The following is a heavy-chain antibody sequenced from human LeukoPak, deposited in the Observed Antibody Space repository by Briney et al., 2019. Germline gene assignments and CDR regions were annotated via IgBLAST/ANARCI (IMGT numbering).Heavy chain of an antibody. CDR2: ISSSSKYI. D-gene: IGHD1-26*01. CDR3: AREDRELFDY. CDR1: GFTFSTYS. Sequence: GRSLRLSCAASGFTFSTYSMNWVRQAPGKGLEWVSSISSSSKYIYYADSVKGRFTISRDNAKNSLYLQRNSLRAEDTAVYYCAREDRELFDYWGQGTLVTVSS. J-gene: IGHJ4*02. V-gene: IGHV3-21*01.